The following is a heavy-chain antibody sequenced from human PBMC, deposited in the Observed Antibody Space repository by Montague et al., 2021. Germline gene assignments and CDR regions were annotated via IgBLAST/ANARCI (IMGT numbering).Heavy chain of an antibody. CDR1: GGSLSEYY. J-gene: IGHJ4*02. D-gene: IGHD3-10*01. CDR3: ASDRGPFDY. Sequence: SETLSLTCGVYGGSLSEYYWTWIRQSPEKGLEWIGEVRHIGSTNYNPSLKSRVTMSVDKSKNQFSLKLRSVTAADTAVYYCASDRGPFDYWGLGTVVTVSS. CDR2: VRHIGST. V-gene: IGHV4-34*01.